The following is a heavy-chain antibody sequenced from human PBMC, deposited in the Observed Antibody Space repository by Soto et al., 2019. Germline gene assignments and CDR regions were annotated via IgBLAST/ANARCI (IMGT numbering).Heavy chain of an antibody. CDR3: ARERDGYNNAFDY. V-gene: IGHV3-43D*04. CDR2: ISWDDNSR. Sequence: EVQLVESGGVVVQPGGSLRLSCAVSGFTFDDYAIHWVRQAPGKGLEWVSFISWDDNSRYYADSVKGRFDISRDNSKNSLYLQMYSLRPEDTALYYCARERDGYNNAFDYWGQGTLVTVSS. D-gene: IGHD5-12*01. J-gene: IGHJ4*02. CDR1: GFTFDDYA.